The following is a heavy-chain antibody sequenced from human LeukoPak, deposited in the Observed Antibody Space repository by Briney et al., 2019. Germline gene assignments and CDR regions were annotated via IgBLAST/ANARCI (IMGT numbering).Heavy chain of an antibody. CDR2: IYYSGST. Sequence: SETLSLTCTVSGGSISSYYWSWIRQPPGKGLEWIGYIYYSGSTNYNPSLTSRVTISVDTTKNQFSLKLSSVTAADTAVYYCTGHETPLFDYWGQRTLVTVSS. CDR3: TGHETPLFDY. J-gene: IGHJ4*02. CDR1: GGSISSYY. V-gene: IGHV4-59*08.